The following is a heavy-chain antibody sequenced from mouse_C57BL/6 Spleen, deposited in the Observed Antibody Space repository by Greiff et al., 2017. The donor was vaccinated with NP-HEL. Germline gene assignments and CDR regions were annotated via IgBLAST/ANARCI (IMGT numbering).Heavy chain of an antibody. Sequence: QVQLQQPGAELVKPGASVKMSCKASGYTFTSYWITWVKQRPGQGLEWIGDIYPGSGSTNYIEKFKSKATLTVDTSSSTAYMQLSSLTSEDSAVYYCARTGLSNYGHLYWYCDVWGTGTTVTVSS. V-gene: IGHV1-55*01. CDR2: IYPGSGST. D-gene: IGHD2-5*01. CDR1: GYTFTSYW. CDR3: ARTGLSNYGHLYWYCDV. J-gene: IGHJ1*03.